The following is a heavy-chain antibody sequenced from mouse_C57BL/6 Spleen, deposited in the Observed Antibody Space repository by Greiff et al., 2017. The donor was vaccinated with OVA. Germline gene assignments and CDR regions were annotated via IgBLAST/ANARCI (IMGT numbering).Heavy chain of an antibody. Sequence: VQLQQSGPELVKPGASVKIPCKASGYTFTDYNMDWVKQSHGKSLEWIGDINPNNGGTIYNQKFKGKATLTVDKSSSTAYMELRSLTSEDTAVYYCARRYYDYDGAWFAYWGQGTLVTVSA. D-gene: IGHD2-4*01. V-gene: IGHV1-18*01. CDR2: INPNNGGT. CDR3: ARRYYDYDGAWFAY. CDR1: GYTFTDYN. J-gene: IGHJ3*01.